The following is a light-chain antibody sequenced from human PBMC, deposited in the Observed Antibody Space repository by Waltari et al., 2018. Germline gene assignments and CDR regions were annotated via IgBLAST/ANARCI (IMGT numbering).Light chain of an antibody. CDR3: QYYGSAPRT. CDR1: QRVTSGY. Sequence: EIVLTQSPGTLSLSPGERATLSCRASQRVTSGYIAWYQHKPGQAPRLLISTASTRATGIPDRFSGSGSGTDFLLTINGLEPEDFAVYSCQYYGSAPRTFGQGTKVEIK. CDR2: TAS. J-gene: IGKJ1*01. V-gene: IGKV3-20*01.